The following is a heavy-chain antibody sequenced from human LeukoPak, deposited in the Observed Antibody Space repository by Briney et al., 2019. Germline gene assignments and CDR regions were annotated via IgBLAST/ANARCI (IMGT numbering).Heavy chain of an antibody. CDR2: IYTSSST. CDR3: ARDITAVTTFRSAFDI. CDR1: GGSISRYY. J-gene: IGHJ3*02. V-gene: IGHV4-4*07. D-gene: IGHD4-17*01. Sequence: PSESLCLTSAVSGGSISRYYWSWIRQPAGKGLEWIGRIYTSSSTNYNPSLKSRVTMSVDTSKNQFSLKLSSVTAADTAVYYCARDITAVTTFRSAFDIWGQGTMVTVSS.